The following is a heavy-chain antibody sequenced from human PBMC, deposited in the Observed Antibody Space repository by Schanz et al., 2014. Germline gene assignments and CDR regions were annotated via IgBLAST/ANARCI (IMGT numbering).Heavy chain of an antibody. Sequence: QVQLEESGGGVVQPGGSLRLSCVASGFSFSGFAVHWVRQAPGKGLEWVSIVSHDGFTKHYADSVRGRFTISRDNFKNRLYLQMNSLRLEDTAIYYCAKTLGGAGLTLYFDHWGQGSLVTVSS. CDR3: AKTLGGAGLTLYFDH. CDR2: VSHDGFTK. D-gene: IGHD3-10*01. J-gene: IGHJ4*02. V-gene: IGHV3-30*04. CDR1: GFSFSGFA.